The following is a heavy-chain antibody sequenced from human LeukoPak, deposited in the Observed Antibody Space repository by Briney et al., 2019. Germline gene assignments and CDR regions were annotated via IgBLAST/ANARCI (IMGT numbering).Heavy chain of an antibody. CDR2: IYYSGST. Sequence: PSETLSLTCTVSGGSISSSSYYWGWIRQPPGKGLGWIGSIYYSGSTYYNPSLKSRVTISVDTSKNQFSLKLSSVTAADTAVYYCARHYDFNDYWGQGTLVTVSS. CDR1: GGSISSSSYY. D-gene: IGHD3-3*01. V-gene: IGHV4-39*01. J-gene: IGHJ4*02. CDR3: ARHYDFNDY.